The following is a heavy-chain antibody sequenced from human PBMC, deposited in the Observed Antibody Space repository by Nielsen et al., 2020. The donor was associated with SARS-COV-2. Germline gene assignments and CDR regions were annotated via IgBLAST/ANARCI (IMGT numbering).Heavy chain of an antibody. V-gene: IGHV4-34*01. J-gene: IGHJ4*02. CDR2: INHSGST. CDR3: AGGEKQWLVGVLYYFDY. D-gene: IGHD6-19*01. Sequence: WIRQPPGKGLEWIGEINHSGSTNYNPSLKSRVTISVDTSKNQFSLKLSSVTAADTAVYYCAGGEKQWLVGVLYYFDYWGQGTLVTVSS.